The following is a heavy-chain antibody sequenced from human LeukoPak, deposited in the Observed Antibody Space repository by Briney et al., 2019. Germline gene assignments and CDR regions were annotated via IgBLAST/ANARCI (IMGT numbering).Heavy chain of an antibody. J-gene: IGHJ4*02. CDR3: PRNYYDSSGCYYAFDY. D-gene: IGHD3-22*01. Sequence: PGGSLRLSCAASGFIFSSFRMNWVRQAPGKGLECVSCISSSGSLIYYADSMKGRFTLSRDNAKNSLFLQLNSLKADDTAVYLFPRNYYDSSGCYYAFDYGRQGTLDSVST. V-gene: IGHV3-21*01. CDR2: ISSSGSLI. CDR1: GFIFSSFR.